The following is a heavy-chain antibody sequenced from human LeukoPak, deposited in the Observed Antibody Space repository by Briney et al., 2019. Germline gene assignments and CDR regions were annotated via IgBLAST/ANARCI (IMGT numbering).Heavy chain of an antibody. V-gene: IGHV3-74*01. CDR1: GFTFSTYS. Sequence: GGSLRLSCAASGFTFSTYSMNWVRQAPGKGLVWVSRINSDGSTTSYADSVKGRFTISRDNAKNTLYLQMNSLRGEDTAVYYCTRSDWFDPWGQGTLVTVSS. J-gene: IGHJ5*02. CDR2: INSDGSTT. CDR3: TRSDWFDP.